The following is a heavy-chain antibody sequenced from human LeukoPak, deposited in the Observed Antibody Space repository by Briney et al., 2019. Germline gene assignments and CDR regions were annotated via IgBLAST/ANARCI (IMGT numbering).Heavy chain of an antibody. D-gene: IGHD6-19*01. CDR3: AKLNNAIAVAVVDY. CDR2: ISSSGSGDNT. J-gene: IGHJ4*02. CDR1: GVTLSSFA. V-gene: IGHV3-23*01. Sequence: GGSLRLSCAASGVTLSSFAMSWARQAPGKGLEWVSGISSSGSGDNTYYADSVKGRFTISRDNSKNTLYLQMNSLRAEDTAVYYCAKLNNAIAVAVVDYWGQGTLVTVSS.